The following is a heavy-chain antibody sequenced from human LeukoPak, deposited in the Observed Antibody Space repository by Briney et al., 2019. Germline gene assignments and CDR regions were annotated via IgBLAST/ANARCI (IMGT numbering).Heavy chain of an antibody. CDR1: GYTFTSYD. V-gene: IGHV1-8*01. CDR3: AKITGYALDNWFDP. Sequence: ASVEVSCKASGYTFTSYDINWVRQATGQGLEWMGWMNPNSGNTGYAQKFQGRVTMTRNTSISTAYMELGSLTSEDTAVDYCAKITGYALDNWFDPWGQGTLVTVSS. J-gene: IGHJ5*02. CDR2: MNPNSGNT. D-gene: IGHD1-20*01.